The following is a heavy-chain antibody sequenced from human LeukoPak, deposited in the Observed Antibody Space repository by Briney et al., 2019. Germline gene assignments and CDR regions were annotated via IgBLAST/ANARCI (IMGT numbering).Heavy chain of an antibody. D-gene: IGHD6-13*01. CDR1: GYTFTDYY. Sequence: ASVKVSCKASGYTFTDYYMHWVRQAPGQGLEWMGWINPNSGNTNNAQKIQGRVTMTTDTSTNTAYMELRSLRSDDTAVYYCARDSGIAAAGYYYYGLDVWGQGTTVTVSS. CDR2: INPNSGNT. J-gene: IGHJ6*02. CDR3: ARDSGIAAAGYYYYGLDV. V-gene: IGHV1-2*02.